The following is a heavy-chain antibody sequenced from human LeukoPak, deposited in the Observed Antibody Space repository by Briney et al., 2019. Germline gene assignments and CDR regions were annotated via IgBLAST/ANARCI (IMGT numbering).Heavy chain of an antibody. D-gene: IGHD3-22*01. V-gene: IGHV4-4*02. Sequence: SGTLSLTCAVSGGSISSSNWWSWVRQPPGKGLEWIGEIYHSGSTNYNPSLKSRVTISVDKSKNQFSLKLSSVTAADTAVYYCARASSDYSLSWFDPWGQGTLVTVSS. J-gene: IGHJ5*02. CDR2: IYHSGST. CDR1: GGSISSSNW. CDR3: ARASSDYSLSWFDP.